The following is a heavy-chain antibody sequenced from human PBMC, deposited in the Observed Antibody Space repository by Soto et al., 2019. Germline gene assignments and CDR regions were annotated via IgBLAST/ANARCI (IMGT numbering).Heavy chain of an antibody. D-gene: IGHD4-4*01. J-gene: IGHJ5*02. CDR3: ARARPEGNYSPHTVDP. Sequence: ASVKVSCKASGGTFSSYAISWVRQAPGQGLEWMGGIIPIFGTANYAQKFQGRVTITADESTSTAYMELSSLRSEDTAVYYCARARPEGNYSPHTVDPWGQGTLVTVS. CDR1: GGTFSSYA. CDR2: IIPIFGTA. V-gene: IGHV1-69*13.